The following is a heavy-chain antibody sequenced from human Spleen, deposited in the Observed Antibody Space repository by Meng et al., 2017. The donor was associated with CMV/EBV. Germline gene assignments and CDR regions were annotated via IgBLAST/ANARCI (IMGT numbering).Heavy chain of an antibody. CDR3: ARAEYYNWFDP. J-gene: IGHJ5*02. V-gene: IGHV4-30-4*08. Sequence: QVQVHGSGPGLVKPSHTPPLTCTVSGGSMSSGDYFWNWIRQPPGKGLEWIGYIYYSGNTYYNPSLKSRVTISIDTSKNQFSLKLSSVTAADTAVYYCARAEYYNWFDPWGQGTLVTVSS. D-gene: IGHD1-14*01. CDR1: GGSMSSGDYF. CDR2: IYYSGNT.